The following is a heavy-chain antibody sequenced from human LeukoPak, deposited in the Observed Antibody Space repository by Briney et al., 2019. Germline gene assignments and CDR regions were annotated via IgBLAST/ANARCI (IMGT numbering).Heavy chain of an antibody. J-gene: IGHJ1*01. V-gene: IGHV4-4*07. CDR2: IYTSGST. Sequence: PSETLSLTCTVSGGSMSSYYWSWIRQPAGKGLEWIGRIYTSGSTNYNPSLKSRVTMSVDTSKNQFSLKLSSVTAADTAVYYCARGGYGTSVEYFQHWGQGTLVTVSS. CDR1: GGSMSSYY. D-gene: IGHD3-22*01. CDR3: ARGGYGTSVEYFQH.